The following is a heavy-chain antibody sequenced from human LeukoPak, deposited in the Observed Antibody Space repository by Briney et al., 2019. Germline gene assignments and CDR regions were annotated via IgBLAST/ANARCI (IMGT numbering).Heavy chain of an antibody. CDR2: INAGNGNT. CDR3: ARDLWFGEWWESPMVY. V-gene: IGHV1-3*01. D-gene: IGHD3-10*01. J-gene: IGHJ4*02. CDR1: GYTFTIYA. Sequence: GASVKVSCKASGYTFTIYAMHWVRQAPGQRLEGMGRINAGNGNTKYSQKFQGRVTITRDTSASTAYMELSSLRSEDTAVYYCARDLWFGEWWESPMVYWGQGTLVTVSS.